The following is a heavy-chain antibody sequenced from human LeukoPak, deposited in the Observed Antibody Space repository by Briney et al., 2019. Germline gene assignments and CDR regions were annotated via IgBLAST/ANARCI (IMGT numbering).Heavy chain of an antibody. CDR2: INRDGSST. CDR3: VSRDYPADY. Sequence: PGGSLRLSCAASGFTFSGYWMHWVRQAPGKGLVWVSRINRDGSSTNYADSVKGRFTISRDNAKNTLYLQMKSLRAEDTAEYYCVSRDYPADYWGQGTLVTVSS. D-gene: IGHD4-11*01. J-gene: IGHJ4*02. V-gene: IGHV3-74*01. CDR1: GFTFSGYW.